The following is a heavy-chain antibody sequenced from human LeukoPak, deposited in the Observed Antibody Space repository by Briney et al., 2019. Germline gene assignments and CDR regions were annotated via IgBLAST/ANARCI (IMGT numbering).Heavy chain of an antibody. J-gene: IGHJ3*02. D-gene: IGHD3-22*01. CDR1: NGSISTSNY. V-gene: IGHV4-39*07. CDR3: AKSNGYGLIDI. Sequence: SETLSLTCTVSNGSISTSNYWGWVRQPPGKALEWIGNIFYSGSTYYSPSLKSRVTISLDTSRNQFSLKLNSVTAADTAVYYCAKSNGYGLIDIWGQGTMVTVSS. CDR2: IFYSGST.